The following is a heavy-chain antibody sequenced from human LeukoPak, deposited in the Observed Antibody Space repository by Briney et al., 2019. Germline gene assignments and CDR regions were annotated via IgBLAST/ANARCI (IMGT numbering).Heavy chain of an antibody. CDR1: GGSISSYY. CDR3: AKIAASVTV. CDR2: IHHSGST. Sequence: SETLSLTCTVSGGSISSYYWSWIRQPPGKGLEWIGCIHHSGSTNYNPSLKSRVTISVDTSKNQFSLKLSSVTAADTAVYYCAKIAASVTVWGQGTLVTVS. V-gene: IGHV4-59*08. J-gene: IGHJ1*01. D-gene: IGHD6-13*01.